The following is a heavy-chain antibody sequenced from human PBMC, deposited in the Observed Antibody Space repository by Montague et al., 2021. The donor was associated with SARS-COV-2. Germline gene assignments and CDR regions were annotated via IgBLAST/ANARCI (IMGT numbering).Heavy chain of an antibody. J-gene: IGHJ4*02. V-gene: IGHV4-4*02. Sequence: SETLSLTCVVSGDSISTDNWWTWVRLPPGKGLEWVGEIYHTGSTKYKPSLKSRVSMSVDTSKNQFSLKLSSVTAADTAVYYCATLPSSITIFGVVQGYYFDDWGQGTLVTVSS. CDR3: ATLPSSITIFGVVQGYYFDD. CDR2: IYHTGST. CDR1: GDSISTDNW. D-gene: IGHD3-3*01.